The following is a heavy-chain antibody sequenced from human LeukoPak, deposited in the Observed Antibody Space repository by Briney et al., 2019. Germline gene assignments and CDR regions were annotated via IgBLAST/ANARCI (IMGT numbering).Heavy chain of an antibody. Sequence: ASVKVSCKASGYTFTTYYMHWVRQAPGQGHEWMGIITPSGGSTSYAQKFQGRVTMTRDTSTSTVYMELSSLRSEDTAVYYCARDGEVASSYGYYYYYMDVWGKGTTVTVSS. CDR2: ITPSGGST. V-gene: IGHV1-46*01. J-gene: IGHJ6*03. CDR1: GYTFTTYY. D-gene: IGHD5-18*01. CDR3: ARDGEVASSYGYYYYYMDV.